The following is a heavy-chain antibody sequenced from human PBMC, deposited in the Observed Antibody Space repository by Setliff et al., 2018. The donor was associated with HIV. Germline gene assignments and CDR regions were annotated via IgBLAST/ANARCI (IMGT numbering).Heavy chain of an antibody. V-gene: IGHV3-30*04. CDR3: ARDPNRRLRLGYSFGPDY. Sequence: GGSLRLSCEASGFTFRSYEMNWVRQAPGKGLEWVSIISDDGSGEYYADSVQGRFTISRDNSKTTLYLQMSSLRAEDTALYYCARDPNRRLRLGYSFGPDYWGQGTLVTVSS. D-gene: IGHD5-18*01. CDR2: ISDDGSGE. J-gene: IGHJ4*02. CDR1: GFTFRSYE.